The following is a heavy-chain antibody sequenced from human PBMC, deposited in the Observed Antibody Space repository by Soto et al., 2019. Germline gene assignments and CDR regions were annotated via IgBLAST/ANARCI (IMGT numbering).Heavy chain of an antibody. CDR3: ARDRKRYCSSTSCYTGNWFDP. V-gene: IGHV1-2*02. D-gene: IGHD2-2*02. CDR1: GYTFTGYY. J-gene: IGHJ5*02. CDR2: INPNSGGT. Sequence: ASVKVSCKASGYTFTGYYIHWVRQAPGQGLEWMGWINPNSGGTNYAQKFQGRVTMTRDTSISTAYMELSRLRSDDTAVYYCARDRKRYCSSTSCYTGNWFDPWGQGTLVTVSS.